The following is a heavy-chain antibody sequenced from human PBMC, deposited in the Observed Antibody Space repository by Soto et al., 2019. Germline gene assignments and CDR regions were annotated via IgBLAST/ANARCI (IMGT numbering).Heavy chain of an antibody. D-gene: IGHD3-3*01. CDR2: ISYDGSNK. V-gene: IGHV3-30*18. CDR1: GFTFSSYG. CDR3: AKALRSDFWSGYYDGQLPDV. J-gene: IGHJ6*04. Sequence: GGSLRLSCAASGFTFSSYGMHWVRQAPGKGLEWVAVISYDGSNKYYADSVKGRFTISRDNSKNTLYLQMNSLRAEDTAVYYCAKALRSDFWSGYYDGQLPDVWGKGTTVTVSS.